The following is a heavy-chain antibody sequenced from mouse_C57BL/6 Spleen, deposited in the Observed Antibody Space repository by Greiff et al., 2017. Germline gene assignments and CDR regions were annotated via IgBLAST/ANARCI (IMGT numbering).Heavy chain of an antibody. D-gene: IGHD1-1*01. Sequence: VQLKESGGGLVKPGGSLKLSCAASGFTFSSYTMSWVRQTPEKRLEWVATISGGGGNTYYPDSVKGRFTISRDNAKNTLYLQMSSLRSEDTALYYCARPSHYGSSPWFAYWGQGTLVTVSA. CDR2: ISGGGGNT. J-gene: IGHJ3*01. V-gene: IGHV5-9*01. CDR3: ARPSHYGSSPWFAY. CDR1: GFTFSSYT.